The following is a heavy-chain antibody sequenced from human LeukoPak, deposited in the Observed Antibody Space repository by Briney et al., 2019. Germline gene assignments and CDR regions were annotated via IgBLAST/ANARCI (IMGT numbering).Heavy chain of an antibody. J-gene: IGHJ3*02. CDR1: GFTFSRYW. V-gene: IGHV3-74*01. CDR2: MNGDGSST. Sequence: PGGSLRLPCAASGFTFSRYWMHWVRQDPGKGLVWVSHMNGDGSSTSYADSVKGRFTISRDNAKNTLYLQMNRLKAEDTAVYYCARSATDAFDIWGQGTMVTVSS. CDR3: ARSATDAFDI.